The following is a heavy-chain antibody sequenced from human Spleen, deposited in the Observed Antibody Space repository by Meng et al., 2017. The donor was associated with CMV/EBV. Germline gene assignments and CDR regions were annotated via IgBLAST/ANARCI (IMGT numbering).Heavy chain of an antibody. V-gene: IGHV4-34*01. J-gene: IGHJ4*02. CDR1: GGSFSGYY. CDR2: INHSGVT. CDR3: ARRAGLAYKYYFDY. D-gene: IGHD2-21*01. Sequence: AVDGGSFSGYYENWIRQPPGKGLEWIGEINHSGVTNYNPSLTRRVTVSIDTSKNQFSLRLTSVTAADTAVYYCARRAGLAYKYYFDYWGQGTLVTVSS.